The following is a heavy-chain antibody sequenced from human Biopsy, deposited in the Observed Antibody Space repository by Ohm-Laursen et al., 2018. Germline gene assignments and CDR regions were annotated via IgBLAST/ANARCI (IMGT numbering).Heavy chain of an antibody. Sequence: SETLSLTCTVSGGSFTGHYRTWIRQPPGKGLEWIGSIFYRGSTHYKPSLKSRVNISVDTSKNQFSLKLNSVTAADTAVYYCARDYDTSGYYYVSWGQGTLVTASS. J-gene: IGHJ5*02. D-gene: IGHD3-22*01. CDR2: IFYRGST. V-gene: IGHV4-39*01. CDR3: ARDYDTSGYYYVS. CDR1: GGSFTGHY.